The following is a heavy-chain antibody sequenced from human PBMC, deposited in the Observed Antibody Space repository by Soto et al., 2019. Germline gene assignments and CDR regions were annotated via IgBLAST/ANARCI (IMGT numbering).Heavy chain of an antibody. CDR2: INHSGST. V-gene: IGHV4-34*01. J-gene: IGHJ6*02. CDR3: ARLPPYGSGSYQPMDV. CDR1: GGSFSGYY. Sequence: QVQLQQWGAGLLKPSETLSLTCAVYGGSFSGYYWSWIRQPPGKGLEWIGEINHSGSTNYNPSLKSRVHISVDTSKNQFSLKLSSVTAADTAVYYCARLPPYGSGSYQPMDVWGQGTTVTVSS. D-gene: IGHD3-10*01.